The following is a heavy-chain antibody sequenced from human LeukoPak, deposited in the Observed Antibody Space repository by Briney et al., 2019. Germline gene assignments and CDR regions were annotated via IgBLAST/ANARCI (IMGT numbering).Heavy chain of an antibody. CDR2: ISGSGGST. V-gene: IGHV3-23*01. CDR1: GFTFSSYA. J-gene: IGHJ4*02. D-gene: IGHD3-22*01. CDR3: AKDHYNDSSGYYYEKEYYFDY. Sequence: GGSLRLSCAASGFTFSSYAMSWVRQAPGKGLEWISAISGSGGSTYYADSVKGRFTISRDNSKNTLYLQMNSLRAEDTAVYYCAKDHYNDSSGYYYEKEYYFDYWGQGTLVTVSS.